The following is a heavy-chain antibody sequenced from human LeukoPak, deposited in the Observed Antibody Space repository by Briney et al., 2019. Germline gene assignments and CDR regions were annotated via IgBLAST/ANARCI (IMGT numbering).Heavy chain of an antibody. J-gene: IGHJ6*03. D-gene: IGHD3-9*01. Sequence: GASVKVSCKASGYTFTSYGISWVRQAPGQGLEWMGWMNPNSGNTGYAQKFQGRVTITRNTSISTAYMELSSLRSEDTAVYYCARAVNLRYFDWLGDYYYMDVWGKGTTVTVSS. CDR2: MNPNSGNT. CDR1: GYTFTSYG. V-gene: IGHV1-8*03. CDR3: ARAVNLRYFDWLGDYYYMDV.